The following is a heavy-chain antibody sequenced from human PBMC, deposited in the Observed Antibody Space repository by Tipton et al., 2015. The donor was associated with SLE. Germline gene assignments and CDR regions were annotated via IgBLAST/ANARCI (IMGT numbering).Heavy chain of an antibody. CDR1: GGSISSYY. V-gene: IGHV4-59*01. CDR3: ARAEGSWDAFDI. CDR2: IYYSGST. J-gene: IGHJ3*02. Sequence: TLSLTCTVSGGSISSYYWSWIQQPPGRGLEWIGCIYYSGSTNYNPSLKSRVTISVDTSKNQFSLKLSSVTAADTAVYYCARAEGSWDAFDIWGQGTMVTVSS. D-gene: IGHD2-15*01.